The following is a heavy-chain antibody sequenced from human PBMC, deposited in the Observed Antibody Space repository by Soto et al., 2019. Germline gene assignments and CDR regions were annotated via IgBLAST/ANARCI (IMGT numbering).Heavy chain of an antibody. V-gene: IGHV4-59*01. CDR2: ISYSGST. CDR3: ARTLAGGKAWYFDL. CDR1: GGSISSYY. J-gene: IGHJ2*01. Sequence: PSETLSLTCTVSGGSISSYYWSWIRQPPGKGLEWIGYISYSGSTNYSPSLKSRVTISLDTSKNQFSLKLSSVTAADTAVYYCARTLAGGKAWYFDLWGRGTLVTVSS. D-gene: IGHD2-15*01.